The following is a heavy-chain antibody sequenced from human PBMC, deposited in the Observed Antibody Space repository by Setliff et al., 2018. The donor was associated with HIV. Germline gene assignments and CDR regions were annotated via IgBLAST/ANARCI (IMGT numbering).Heavy chain of an antibody. CDR3: ARDPGRRAPTYYYMDV. CDR2: INTNTGNP. J-gene: IGHJ6*03. CDR1: GYTFTYYA. Sequence: ASVKVSCKASGYTFTYYAMNWVRQAPGQGLEWMGWINTNTGNPTYAQDFTGRFVFSLDTSVSTAYLQISSLKAEDTAVYYCARDPGRRAPTYYYMDVWGKGTTVTVSS. D-gene: IGHD3-10*01. V-gene: IGHV7-4-1*02.